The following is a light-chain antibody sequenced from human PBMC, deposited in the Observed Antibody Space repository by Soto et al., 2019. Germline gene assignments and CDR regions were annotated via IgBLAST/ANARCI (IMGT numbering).Light chain of an antibody. V-gene: IGKV1-5*01. CDR3: QQYDGY. CDR1: QTINRW. J-gene: IGKJ3*01. CDR2: DAS. Sequence: DIQMTQSPSTLAASVGDRVTITCRASQTINRWLAWYQQKPGKAPKVLIYDASSLESGVPSRFSGSGSGTXXXXXITSLQPDDFATYYCQQYDGYFGPGTKVDFK.